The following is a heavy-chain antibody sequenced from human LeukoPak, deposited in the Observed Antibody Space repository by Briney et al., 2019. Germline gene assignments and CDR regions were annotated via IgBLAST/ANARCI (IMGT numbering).Heavy chain of an antibody. CDR1: GGTFSSYA. J-gene: IGHJ3*02. CDR2: IIPIFGTA. CDR3: ARVTMVQGAYDAFDI. D-gene: IGHD3-10*01. V-gene: IGHV1-69*13. Sequence: ASVTVSCKASGGTFSSYAISWVRQAPGQGLEWMGGIIPIFGTANYAQKFQGRVTITADESTSTAYMELSSLRSEDTAVYYCARVTMVQGAYDAFDIWGQGTMVTVSS.